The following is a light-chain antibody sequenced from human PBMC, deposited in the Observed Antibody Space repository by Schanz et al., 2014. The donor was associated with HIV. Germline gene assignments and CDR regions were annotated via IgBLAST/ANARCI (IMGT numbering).Light chain of an antibody. V-gene: IGKV1-33*01. CDR1: QTIGRF. CDR2: QAS. J-gene: IGKJ4*01. Sequence: DIPMTQSPSTLSASVGDRVTITCRASQTIGRFLAWYQQKPGSAPVLLIYQASTLETGVPSRFSGSGSGTDFTFTISSLQPEDIATYYCQQYDNLPRTFGGGTKVEIK. CDR3: QQYDNLPRT.